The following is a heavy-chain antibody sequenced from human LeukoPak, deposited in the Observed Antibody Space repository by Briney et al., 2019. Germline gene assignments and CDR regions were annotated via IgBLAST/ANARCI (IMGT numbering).Heavy chain of an antibody. CDR3: ARVAKERVGGVYYFDY. CDR2: ISSSSSYI. D-gene: IGHD1-1*01. Sequence: TGGSLRLSCAASGFTFSSYSMNWVRQAPGKGLEWVSSISSSSSYIYYADSVKGRFTISRDNAKNSLYLQMNSLRAEDTAVYYCARVAKERVGGVYYFDYWGQGTLVTVSS. CDR1: GFTFSSYS. V-gene: IGHV3-21*01. J-gene: IGHJ4*02.